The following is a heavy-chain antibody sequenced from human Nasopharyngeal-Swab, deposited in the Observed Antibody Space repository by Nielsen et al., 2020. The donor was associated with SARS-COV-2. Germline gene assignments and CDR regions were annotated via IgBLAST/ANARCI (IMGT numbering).Heavy chain of an antibody. V-gene: IGHV3-48*01. CDR1: GFSFSRYP. CDR3: ARDNFWAFDI. CDR2: IRVSSSGT. J-gene: IGHJ3*02. Sequence: GGSLRLSCAACGFSFSRYPMNWVRQAPGKGPEWISNIRVSSSGTYYADSVQGRFPVSRDDAKNVLYLQMNSLSAEDTAVYYCARDNFWAFDIWGQGTMVTVSS. D-gene: IGHD3-3*01.